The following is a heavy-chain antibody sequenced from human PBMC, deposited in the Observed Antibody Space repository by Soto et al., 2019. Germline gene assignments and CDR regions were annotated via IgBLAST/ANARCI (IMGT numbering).Heavy chain of an antibody. J-gene: IGHJ3*02. CDR3: ASGFYDSRGYSEAFNI. D-gene: IGHD3-22*01. V-gene: IGHV4-59*01. CDR1: GGSISGDH. Sequence: SETLSLTCTVSGGSISGDHWNWIRQPPGKGLEWIAYVSSSGSTKYNPSLKSRVTISIDTTKNQFSLRLSSVTAADTAVYYCASGFYDSRGYSEAFNIWGQGTKVTVSS. CDR2: VSSSGST.